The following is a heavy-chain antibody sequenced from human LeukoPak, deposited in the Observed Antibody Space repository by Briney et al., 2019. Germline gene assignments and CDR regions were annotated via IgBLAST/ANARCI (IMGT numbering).Heavy chain of an antibody. CDR1: GFTVSSKF. CDR3: ARRAGAYSHPYDY. D-gene: IGHD4/OR15-4a*01. CDR2: IYSGDT. J-gene: IGHJ4*02. V-gene: IGHV3-53*01. Sequence: GGSLRLSCAASGFTVSSKFMSWVRQAPGKGLEWVSFIYSGDTHYSDSVKGRFTISRDHSKNTLYLQMNSLRAEDTAVYYCARRAGAYSHPYDYWGQGTLVTVSS.